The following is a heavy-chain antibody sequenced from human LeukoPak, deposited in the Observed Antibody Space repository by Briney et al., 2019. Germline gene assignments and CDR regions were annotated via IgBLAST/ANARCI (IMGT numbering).Heavy chain of an antibody. Sequence: LSLTCTVSGGSISSYYWTWIRQPPGKGLEWVAVISYDGSYKEYADSVKGRFTISRDNSKNTLYLQMNSLRAEDTAVYYCARPISPDYYYYYMDVWGKGTTVTVSS. CDR3: ARPISPDYYYYYMDV. CDR2: ISYDGSYK. J-gene: IGHJ6*03. CDR1: GGSISSYY. V-gene: IGHV3-30*03.